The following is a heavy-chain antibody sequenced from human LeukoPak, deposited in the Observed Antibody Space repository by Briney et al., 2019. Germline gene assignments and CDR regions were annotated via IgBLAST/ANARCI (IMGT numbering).Heavy chain of an antibody. CDR2: ISGYNGNA. D-gene: IGHD3-10*01. J-gene: IGHJ5*02. Sequence: ASVKVSCKASGYTFSSYGITWVRQAPGEGLEWMGYISGYNGNANYAQKLQGRVTMTTDTSTSTAYMELRSLRSDDTAVYYCARDLAGLWFGELPNNWFDPWGQGTLVTVSS. V-gene: IGHV1-18*01. CDR1: GYTFSSYG. CDR3: ARDLAGLWFGELPNNWFDP.